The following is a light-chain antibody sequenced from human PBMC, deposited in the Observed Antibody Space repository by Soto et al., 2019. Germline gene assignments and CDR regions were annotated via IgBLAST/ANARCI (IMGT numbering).Light chain of an antibody. V-gene: IGKV1-5*03. CDR1: QTISSW. CDR2: ETS. Sequence: DIQLTQSPSTLSASVGDRVTITCRASQTISSWLAWYQQKPGKATNLLIYETSNLESGVPSRFSGSGSGTEFALTISSLQPDDFGTYYCQYYNDYCWTFGQGTKVEIK. J-gene: IGKJ1*01. CDR3: QYYNDYCWT.